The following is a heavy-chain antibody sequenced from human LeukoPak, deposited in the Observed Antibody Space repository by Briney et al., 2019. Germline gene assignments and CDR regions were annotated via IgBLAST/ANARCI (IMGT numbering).Heavy chain of an antibody. V-gene: IGHV3-23*01. CDR2: ISTSGATT. CDR1: GFTFSRYA. Sequence: GGSLRLSCAASGFTFSRYAMSWVRQAPGKGLEWVSAISTSGATTDYAHSVKGRFTISRDNSKNTLSLQMNSLRAEDTAVYYCAKGLGSGWYADYWGQGTLVTVSS. J-gene: IGHJ4*02. CDR3: AKGLGSGWYADY. D-gene: IGHD6-19*01.